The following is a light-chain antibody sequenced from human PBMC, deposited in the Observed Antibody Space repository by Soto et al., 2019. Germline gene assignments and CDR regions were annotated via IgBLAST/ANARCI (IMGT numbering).Light chain of an antibody. CDR1: QSVSSY. V-gene: IGKV3-11*01. CDR2: DAS. CDR3: QQRSNWS. Sequence: EIVLTQSPATLSLSPGERATLSCRASQSVSSYLAWYQQKPGQAPRLLIYDASNRATGIPARFSGSRSVTDFTLTISSLEPEDFAVYYCQQRSNWSFGGGTKVEIK. J-gene: IGKJ4*01.